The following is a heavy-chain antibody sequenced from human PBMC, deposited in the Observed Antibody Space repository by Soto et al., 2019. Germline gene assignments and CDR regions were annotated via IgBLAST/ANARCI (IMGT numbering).Heavy chain of an antibody. D-gene: IGHD6-13*01. J-gene: IGHJ5*02. CDR3: ASTYSTSWYWFDP. CDR2: IFSNDEK. Sequence: QVTVKESGPVLVKPTETLTLTCTVSGFSLSNAGLGVSWIRQPPGKALEWLAHIFSNDEKSYSTSLKSRLTLSMDTSKSQVVLTMTNMDPVDTATYYCASTYSTSWYWFDPWGQGTLVTVSS. V-gene: IGHV2-26*04. CDR1: GFSLSNAGLG.